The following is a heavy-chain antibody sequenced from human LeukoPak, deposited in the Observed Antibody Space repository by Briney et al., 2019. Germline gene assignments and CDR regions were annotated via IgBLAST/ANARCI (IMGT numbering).Heavy chain of an antibody. J-gene: IGHJ4*02. CDR3: AKGGVSYTYYFDC. D-gene: IGHD2-8*01. CDR2: ISGSGAST. CDR1: GFTFSKYT. Sequence: GGSLRLSCVASGFTFSKYTMSWVRQAPGKGLEWVSGISGSGASTYSADFVKGRFTISRDTSKNTLYLQPNSLRAEDTAVYYCAKGGVSYTYYFDCWGQGTLVTVSS. V-gene: IGHV3-23*01.